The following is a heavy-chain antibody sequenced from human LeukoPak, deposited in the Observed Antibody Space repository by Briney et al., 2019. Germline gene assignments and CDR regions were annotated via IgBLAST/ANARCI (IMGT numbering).Heavy chain of an antibody. J-gene: IGHJ4*01. CDR3: AKAVVGHYDILTGYPD. CDR1: GFTFSSYA. V-gene: IGHV3-23*01. D-gene: IGHD3-9*01. Sequence: GGSLRLSCAASGFTFSSYAMSWVRQAPGKGLEWVSVISGGGGSISYADSVKGRFTISRDNSKNTLFLQLDSLRVEDTAVYYCAKAVVGHYDILTGYPDWGHGTLVTVSS. CDR2: ISGGGGSI.